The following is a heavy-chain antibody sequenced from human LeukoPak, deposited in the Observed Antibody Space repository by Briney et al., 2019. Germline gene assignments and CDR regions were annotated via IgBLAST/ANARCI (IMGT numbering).Heavy chain of an antibody. V-gene: IGHV4-59*01. D-gene: IGHD2-15*01. CDR2: IHHSGST. J-gene: IGHJ4*02. Sequence: SETLSLTCTVSGGSISNFYWNWIRRPPGKGLEWIGYIHHSGSTDYNPSLKSRVSMSVHTSKNQFSLKLNSVTAADTAVYYCATQDRGLLAPFDYWGPGTLVTVSS. CDR1: GGSISNFY. CDR3: ATQDRGLLAPFDY.